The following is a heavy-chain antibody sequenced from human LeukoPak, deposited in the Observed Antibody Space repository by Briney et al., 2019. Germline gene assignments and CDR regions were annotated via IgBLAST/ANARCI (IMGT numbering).Heavy chain of an antibody. J-gene: IGHJ4*02. D-gene: IGHD1-26*01. CDR2: ISRSGRNI. Sequence: GGSLRLSCAGAGFDFSDYTMNWVRQSPERGLEWVSSISRSGRNIYYADSVKGRFAMSRDNAKNSFYLQMNGLRGDDTAVYYCASRVAATTWDYWGQGTLVTVST. CDR3: ASRVAATTWDY. V-gene: IGHV3-21*01. CDR1: GFDFSDYT.